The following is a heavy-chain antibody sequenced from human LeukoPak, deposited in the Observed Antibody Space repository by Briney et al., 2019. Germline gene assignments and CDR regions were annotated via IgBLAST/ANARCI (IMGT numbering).Heavy chain of an antibody. CDR2: SDSTGDT. CDR1: GFTFSSHD. D-gene: IGHD3-10*02. CDR3: ARGKTGDDYVVFDY. J-gene: IGHJ4*02. Sequence: GGSLRLSCAASGFTFSSHDMYWVRQTGKRLEWVAASDSTGDTYYLDSVKGGFTISRETVKNSLSLQMNSLRVGDTGVYYCARGKTGDDYVVFDYWGQGVLVTVSS. V-gene: IGHV3-13*01.